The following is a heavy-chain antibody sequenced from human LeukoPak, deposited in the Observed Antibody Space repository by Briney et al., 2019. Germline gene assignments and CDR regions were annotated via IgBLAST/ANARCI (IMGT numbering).Heavy chain of an antibody. J-gene: IGHJ4*02. V-gene: IGHV3-30*18. Sequence: GGSLRLSCAASGFTFSTYGMPWVRQAPGEGLEWVAVISYDGTNKYYADSVKGRFTISRDNAKNTLYLQMNSLRAEDTAVYYCAKGDHYDSNYGGLHYFDYWGQGTLVTVSS. CDR1: GFTFSTYG. D-gene: IGHD3-22*01. CDR2: ISYDGTNK. CDR3: AKGDHYDSNYGGLHYFDY.